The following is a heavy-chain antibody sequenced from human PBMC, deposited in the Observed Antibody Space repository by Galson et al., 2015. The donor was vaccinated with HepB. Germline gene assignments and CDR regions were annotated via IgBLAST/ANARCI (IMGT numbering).Heavy chain of an antibody. J-gene: IGHJ4*02. Sequence: SLRLSCAASGFTFSSYAMHWVRQAPGKRLEYVSAISSNGGSTYYADSVKGRFTISRDNSKNTLYLQMSSLRAENTAVYYCVKDGAPYYDSWSVRLYFDYWGQGTLVTVSS. CDR1: GFTFSSYA. V-gene: IGHV3-64D*06. CDR3: VKDGAPYYDSWSVRLYFDY. CDR2: ISSNGGST. D-gene: IGHD3-3*01.